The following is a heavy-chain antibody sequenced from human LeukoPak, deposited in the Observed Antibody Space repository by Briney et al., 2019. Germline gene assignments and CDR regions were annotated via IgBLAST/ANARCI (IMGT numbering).Heavy chain of an antibody. D-gene: IGHD3-10*01. CDR2: IIPILGIA. J-gene: IGHJ6*02. CDR1: GGTFSSYA. Sequence: SVKVSCKASGGTFSSYAISWVRQAPGQGLEWMGRIIPILGIANYAQKFQGRVTITADKSTSTAYMELSSLRSEDTAVYYCARDPMVREVIDTYYYYGMDVWGQGTTVTVSS. CDR3: ARDPMVREVIDTYYYYGMDV. V-gene: IGHV1-69*04.